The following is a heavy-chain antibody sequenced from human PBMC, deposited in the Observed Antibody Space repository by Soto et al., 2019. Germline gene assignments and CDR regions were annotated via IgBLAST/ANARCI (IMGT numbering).Heavy chain of an antibody. J-gene: IGHJ6*02. CDR3: ARMMTTVSATGMDV. CDR1: GFSLSNSRMG. V-gene: IGHV2-26*01. D-gene: IGHD4-4*01. Sequence: QVTLKESGPVLVKPTETLTLTCTVSGFSLSNSRMGVSWIRQPPGKALEWLAHIFSNDEKSYSTSLRSRLTIAKDTSKSQVVLTMTNMDPVDTATYYCARMMTTVSATGMDVWDQGTTVTVSS. CDR2: IFSNDEK.